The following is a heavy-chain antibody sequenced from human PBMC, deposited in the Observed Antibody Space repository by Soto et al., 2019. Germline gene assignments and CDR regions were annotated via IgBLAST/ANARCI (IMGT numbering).Heavy chain of an antibody. V-gene: IGHV4-34*01. CDR2: INHSGST. CDR3: ARGSGFTHPREEIDGYNSHDYYYGMDV. D-gene: IGHD5-12*01. CDR1: GGFLGDYC. Sequence: QQQHQWGGARLMKSSEPLSITFVVSGGFLGDYCCCWRRPPPGRGLEWVGEINHSGSTNYQPSLKSRVTISVDTSKNQFSLELSSVTAADTAVYYCARGSGFTHPREEIDGYNSHDYYYGMDVWGQGTTVTVS. J-gene: IGHJ6*02.